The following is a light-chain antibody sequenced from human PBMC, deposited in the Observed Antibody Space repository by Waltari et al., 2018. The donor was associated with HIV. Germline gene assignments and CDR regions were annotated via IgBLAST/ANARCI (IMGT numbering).Light chain of an antibody. V-gene: IGLV3-25*03. CDR1: ALSKLY. Sequence: SYDLTQPPSVSVSPGQTARITCSGHALSKLYVYWYQQKPGQAPVMVISRDNERPSGIPERFSGSSSETTVTLSISGVQAEDEADYYCQVADSSGTYVFGTGTKVTVL. CDR2: RDN. CDR3: QVADSSGTYV. J-gene: IGLJ1*01.